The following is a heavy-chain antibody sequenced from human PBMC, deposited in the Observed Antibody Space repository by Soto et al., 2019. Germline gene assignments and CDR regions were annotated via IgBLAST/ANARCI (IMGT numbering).Heavy chain of an antibody. CDR1: GGSFSGYY. V-gene: IGHV4-34*01. CDR2: INHSGST. J-gene: IGHJ5*02. Sequence: PSETLSLTCAVYGGSFSGYYWSWIRKPPGKGLEGIGEINHSGSTHYNPSLTSRDTISVHTTKNPSSLELSSVTAADTALYYCARVRTEVRQLGLNRVICRFNCFDPWGQGTLVTVSS. CDR3: ARVRTEVRQLGLNRVICRFNCFDP. D-gene: IGHD6-6*01.